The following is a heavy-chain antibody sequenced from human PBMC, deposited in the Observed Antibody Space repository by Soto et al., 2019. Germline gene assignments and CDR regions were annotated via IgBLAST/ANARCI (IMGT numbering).Heavy chain of an antibody. CDR3: TRRGSAPYYYGMDV. CDR2: SNSDGSST. Sequence: EVQLVESGGGLVQPGGSLRLSCAASGFTFSSYWMHWVRQAPGKGLVWVSRSNSDGSSTNYADSVKGRFTISRDNARNTLFLQMDTLRAEDTAVYYCTRRGSAPYYYGMDVWGQGTTVTVSS. D-gene: IGHD6-25*01. V-gene: IGHV3-74*01. CDR1: GFTFSSYW. J-gene: IGHJ6*02.